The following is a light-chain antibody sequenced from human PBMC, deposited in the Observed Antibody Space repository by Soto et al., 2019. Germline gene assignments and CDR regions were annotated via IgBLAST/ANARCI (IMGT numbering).Light chain of an antibody. J-gene: IGKJ1*01. CDR1: QSISSY. V-gene: IGKV1-39*01. Sequence: DIHMTQSPSSLSASVGDRVTITCRASQSISSYLNWYQQKPGKAPKLLIYAASSLQSGVPSRFSGSGSGTDFTLTISNLQPEDFATYYCQQSYSTPQTFGQGTKVEIK. CDR2: AAS. CDR3: QQSYSTPQT.